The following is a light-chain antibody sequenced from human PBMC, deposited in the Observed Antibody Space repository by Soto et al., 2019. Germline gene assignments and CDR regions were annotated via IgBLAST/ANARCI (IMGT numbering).Light chain of an antibody. CDR2: EGS. V-gene: IGLV2-14*01. CDR1: SSDVGYYNY. J-gene: IGLJ3*02. CDR3: SSYTTSSTQV. Sequence: QSPLTQPASVSGSPGQSITISCTGTSSDVGYYNYVSWYQRHPGKVPKLMIYEGSNRASGVSNRFSGSKSGNTASLTISGLRAEDEADYYCSSYTTSSTQVFGGGTKLTVL.